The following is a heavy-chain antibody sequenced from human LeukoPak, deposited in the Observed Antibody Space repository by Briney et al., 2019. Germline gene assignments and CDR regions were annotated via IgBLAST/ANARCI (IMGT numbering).Heavy chain of an antibody. CDR3: ARVQRNYVDAFDI. CDR1: GYTFTSYD. V-gene: IGHV1-8*01. CDR2: MNPNSGNT. J-gene: IGHJ3*02. D-gene: IGHD1-7*01. Sequence: ASVKVSCKASGYTFTSYDINWVRQATGQGLEWMGWMNPNSGNTGYAQKFQGRVTMTRNTSISTAYMELSSLRSEDTAVYYCARVQRNYVDAFDIWGQGTMVTVSS.